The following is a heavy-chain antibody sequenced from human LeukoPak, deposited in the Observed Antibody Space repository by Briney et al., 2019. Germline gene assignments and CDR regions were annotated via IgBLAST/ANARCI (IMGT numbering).Heavy chain of an antibody. CDR2: MNPDSTNT. CDR3: ARVPSPGYCSGGSCYRFDH. V-gene: IGHV1-8*01. Sequence: GASVKVSCKASGYTFTSYDINWVRQAPGQGLEWMGWMNPDSTNTGYAQKFQGRVTMTRDTSMSTAYMELSSLTSEDTAVHYCARVPSPGYCSGGSCYRFDHWGQGTLVAVSS. CDR1: GYTFTSYD. D-gene: IGHD2-15*01. J-gene: IGHJ4*02.